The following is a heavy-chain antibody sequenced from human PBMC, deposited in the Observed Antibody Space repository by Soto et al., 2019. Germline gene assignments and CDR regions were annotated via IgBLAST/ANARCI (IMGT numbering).Heavy chain of an antibody. CDR2: ISGSGGST. CDR3: AKALGGGDSSGYNH. J-gene: IGHJ5*02. Sequence: EVQLLESGGGLVQPGGSLRLSCAASGFTFSSYAMSWVRQAPGKGLEWVSAISGSGGSTYYADSVKGRFTISRDNSKNTLYLQLDSLRAEDTAVYYWAKALGGGDSSGYNHWGQGTLVTVSS. V-gene: IGHV3-23*01. CDR1: GFTFSSYA. D-gene: IGHD3-22*01.